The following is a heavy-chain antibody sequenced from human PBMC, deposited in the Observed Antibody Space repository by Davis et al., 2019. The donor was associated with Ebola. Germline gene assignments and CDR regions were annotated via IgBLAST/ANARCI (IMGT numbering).Heavy chain of an antibody. CDR1: GGSFSGYY. Sequence: SETLSLTCAVYGGSFSGYYWSWIRQPPGKGLDWIGEINHSGSTNYNPSLKSRVPISVDTSKNQFSLKLSSVTAADTAVYYCAGAPRNWGQGTLVTVSS. CDR3: AGAPRN. CDR2: INHSGST. V-gene: IGHV4-34*01. J-gene: IGHJ4*02.